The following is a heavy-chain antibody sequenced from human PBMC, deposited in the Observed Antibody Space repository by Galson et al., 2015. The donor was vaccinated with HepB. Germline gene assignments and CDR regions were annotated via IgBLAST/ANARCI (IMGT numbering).Heavy chain of an antibody. Sequence: SLRLSCAASGFTFSSYAMSWVRQAPGKGLEWVSAISGSGGSTYYADSVKGRFTISRDNSKNTLYLQMNSLRAEDTAVYYCAKEGIAVAGPAFDAFDIWGQGTMVTVSS. CDR2: ISGSGGST. CDR3: AKEGIAVAGPAFDAFDI. V-gene: IGHV3-23*01. CDR1: GFTFSSYA. J-gene: IGHJ3*02. D-gene: IGHD6-19*01.